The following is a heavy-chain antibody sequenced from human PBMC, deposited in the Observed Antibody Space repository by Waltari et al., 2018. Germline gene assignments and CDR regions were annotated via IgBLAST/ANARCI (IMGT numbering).Heavy chain of an antibody. Sequence: QVQLVQSGAEVKKPGSSVRVSCKASGRPLSSYPISRVRQATGQGLEWMGRLIPFLDRANYAQMFQGRLKITADKSTNTAYMELASLTSEDTAVYYCARPTGDSTASSNWFDPWGQGTLVTVSS. J-gene: IGHJ5*02. V-gene: IGHV1-69*04. D-gene: IGHD6-6*01. CDR3: ARPTGDSTASSNWFDP. CDR1: GRPLSSYP. CDR2: LIPFLDRA.